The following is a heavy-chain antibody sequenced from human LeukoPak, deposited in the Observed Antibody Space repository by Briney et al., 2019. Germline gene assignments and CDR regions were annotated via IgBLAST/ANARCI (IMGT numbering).Heavy chain of an antibody. D-gene: IGHD5-18*01. Sequence: PGGSLRLSCTASGFTFGDYAMSWVRQAPGKGLEWVGFIRSKAYGVTTEYAASVKGRFTISRDDSKSIAYLQMNSLKTEDTAVYYCTRQGGYSYGLDYYYYYYMDVWGKGTTVTISS. CDR2: IRSKAYGVTT. J-gene: IGHJ6*03. CDR1: GFTFGDYA. V-gene: IGHV3-49*04. CDR3: TRQGGYSYGLDYYYYYYMDV.